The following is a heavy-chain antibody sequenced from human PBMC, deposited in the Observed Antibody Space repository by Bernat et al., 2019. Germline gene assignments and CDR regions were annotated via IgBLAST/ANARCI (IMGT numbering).Heavy chain of an antibody. CDR1: GFTFGDYA. D-gene: IGHD4-17*01. V-gene: IGHV3-49*04. J-gene: IGHJ6*03. Sequence: EVQLVESGGGLVQPGRSLRLSCTASGFTFGDYAMSWVRQAPGKGLEWGGCIRRKAYGGTTEYAASVKVRFTISRDDSKSIAYLQMNSLKTEDTAVYYCTRDPMTTVTGYYYYYYMDVWGKGTTVTVSS. CDR3: TRDPMTTVTGYYYYYYMDV. CDR2: IRRKAYGGTT.